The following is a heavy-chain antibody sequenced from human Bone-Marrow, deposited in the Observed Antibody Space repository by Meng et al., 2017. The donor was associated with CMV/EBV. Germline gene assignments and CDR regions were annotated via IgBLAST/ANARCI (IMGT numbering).Heavy chain of an antibody. Sequence: GGALRLSCAASGFTFDNYGMSWVRQAPGKGLEWVSGINWNGGSTGYADSVNGRFTISRDNAKNSLYLQMNGLRAEDTALYFCARDRVRAVIPFYYYYGMDVWGQGTTVTVSS. V-gene: IGHV3-20*04. D-gene: IGHD3-10*01. CDR2: INWNGGST. CDR1: GFTFDNYG. CDR3: ARDRVRAVIPFYYYYGMDV. J-gene: IGHJ6*02.